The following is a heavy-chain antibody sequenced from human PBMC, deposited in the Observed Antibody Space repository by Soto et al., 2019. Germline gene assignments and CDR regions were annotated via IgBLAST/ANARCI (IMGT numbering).Heavy chain of an antibody. CDR3: ARGRLRLGNLSFNYLGF. D-gene: IGHD3-16*02. CDR1: GGSFNDYF. V-gene: IGHV4-34*01. Sequence: PSETLCLTCAVYGGSFNDYFWSWIRQPPGNGLEWIGEINHRGTTNYIPSLKHRVTISVDTSKNQFSLKLISVTAADTAVYFCARGRLRLGNLSFNYLGFWGQRPTVTLSS. J-gene: IGHJ4*02. CDR2: INHRGTT.